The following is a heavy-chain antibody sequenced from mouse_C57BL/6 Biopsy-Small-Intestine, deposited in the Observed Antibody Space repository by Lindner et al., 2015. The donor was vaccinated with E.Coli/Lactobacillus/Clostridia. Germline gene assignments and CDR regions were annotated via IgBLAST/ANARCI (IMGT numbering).Heavy chain of an antibody. CDR1: GYAFSSSW. CDR3: ARDYYGRYFDV. D-gene: IGHD1-1*01. Sequence: VQLQESGPELVKPGASVKISCKASGYAFSSSWMNWVKQRPGKGLEWIGRIYPGDGDTNYNGKFKGKATLTADKSSSTAYMQFSSLTSEDSAVYFCARDYYGRYFDVWGTGTTVTVSS. J-gene: IGHJ1*03. CDR2: IYPGDGDT. V-gene: IGHV1-82*01.